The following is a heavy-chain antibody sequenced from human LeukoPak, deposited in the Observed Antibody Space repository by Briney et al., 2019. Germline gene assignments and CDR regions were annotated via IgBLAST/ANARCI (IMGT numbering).Heavy chain of an antibody. J-gene: IGHJ4*02. Sequence: SETLSLTCTVSGGSISSGGYYWSWIRQHPGKGLEWIGRIYTSGSTNYNPSLKSRVTMSVDTSKNQFSLKLSSVTAADTAVYYCARDYYDSSGLDYWGQGTLVTVSS. CDR1: GGSISSGGYY. D-gene: IGHD3-22*01. V-gene: IGHV4-61*02. CDR2: IYTSGST. CDR3: ARDYYDSSGLDY.